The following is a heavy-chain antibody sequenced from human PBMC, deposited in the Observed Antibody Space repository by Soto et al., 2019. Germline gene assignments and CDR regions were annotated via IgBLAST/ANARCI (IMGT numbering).Heavy chain of an antibody. CDR3: ARRGSYRPPLDY. CDR2: INHSGST. D-gene: IGHD3-16*02. Sequence: SETLSLTCAVYGGSFIGYYWSWIRQPPGKGLECIGEINHSGSTNYNPSLKSRVTISVDTSKNQFSLKLSSVTAADTAVYYCARRGSYRPPLDYWGQGTLVTVSS. J-gene: IGHJ4*02. V-gene: IGHV4-34*01. CDR1: GGSFIGYY.